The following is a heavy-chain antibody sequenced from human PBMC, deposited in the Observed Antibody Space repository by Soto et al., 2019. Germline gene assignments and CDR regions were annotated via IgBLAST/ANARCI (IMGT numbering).Heavy chain of an antibody. CDR2: IIPIFGTA. CDR1: GGTFSSYA. V-gene: IGHV1-69*12. Sequence: QVQLVQSGAEVKKPGSSVKVSCKASGGTFSSYAISWVRQAPGQGLEWMGGIIPIFGTANYAQKFQGRVTITADESTSTAYVELSSLRSEDTAVYYCARQGAALRDYYYGMDVWGQGTTVTVSS. D-gene: IGHD6-25*01. J-gene: IGHJ6*02. CDR3: ARQGAALRDYYYGMDV.